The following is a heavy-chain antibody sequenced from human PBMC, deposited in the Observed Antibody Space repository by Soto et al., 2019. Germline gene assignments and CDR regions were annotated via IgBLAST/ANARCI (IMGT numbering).Heavy chain of an antibody. D-gene: IGHD1-1*01. CDR1: GFTFSSYA. CDR2: SSGSGDST. Sequence: EVQLLESGGGLVQPGGSLRLSCVASGFTFSSYAMNWVRQAPGKGLEWVSVSSGSGDSTYYADSVKGRFTISRDNSKNTLYLQMNSLRAEDTDVYYCARRQRGWYFDLWGRGTLVTVSS. V-gene: IGHV3-23*01. J-gene: IGHJ2*01. CDR3: ARRQRGWYFDL.